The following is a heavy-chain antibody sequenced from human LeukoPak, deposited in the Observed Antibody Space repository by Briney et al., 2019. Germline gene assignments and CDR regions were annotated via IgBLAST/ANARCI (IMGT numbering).Heavy chain of an antibody. D-gene: IGHD5-18*01. V-gene: IGHV4-61*08. CDR1: GASISTGGYY. CDR3: ASDYVDTAYTYDY. Sequence: SETLSLTCTFSGASISTGGYYWSWIRQPPGKGLEWIGYIYYSGSTNYNPSLKSRVTISVDTSKNQFSLKLSSVTAADTAVYYCASDYVDTAYTYDYWGQGTLVTVSS. CDR2: IYYSGST. J-gene: IGHJ4*02.